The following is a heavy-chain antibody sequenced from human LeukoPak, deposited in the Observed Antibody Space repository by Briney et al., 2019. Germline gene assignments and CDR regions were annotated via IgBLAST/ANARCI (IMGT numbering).Heavy chain of an antibody. CDR1: GFTFDDYA. Sequence: PGGSLRLSCAVSGFTFDDYAMHWVRQPPGKGLEWVSGISWSSGSIFYADSVEGRFTISRDSAKNSLYLQMNSLRPEDTALYYYAKALTYSSSSPADYWGQGTLVTVSS. CDR3: AKALTYSSSSPADY. CDR2: ISWSSGSI. V-gene: IGHV3-9*01. D-gene: IGHD6-6*01. J-gene: IGHJ4*02.